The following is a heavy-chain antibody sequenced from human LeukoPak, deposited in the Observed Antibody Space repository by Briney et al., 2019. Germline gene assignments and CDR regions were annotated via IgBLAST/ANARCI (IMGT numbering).Heavy chain of an antibody. J-gene: IGHJ4*02. Sequence: RPWETLSLTCTVSGGSISGYDWVWIRQPPGKGREWSGYIYYSGNTNSNPSLKSRVTISVDTSKNQSSLKQTSATAADTAIYYCARWKYVAYERTIHYWGQGALVTVSS. CDR3: ARWKYVAYERTIHY. V-gene: IGHV4-59*01. CDR2: IYYSGNT. D-gene: IGHD1-7*01. CDR1: GGSISGYD.